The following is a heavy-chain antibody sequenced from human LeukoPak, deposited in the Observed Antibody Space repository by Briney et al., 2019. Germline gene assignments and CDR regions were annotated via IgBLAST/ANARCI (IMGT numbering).Heavy chain of an antibody. Sequence: SETLSLTCAVYGGSFSGYYWSWIRQPPGKGLEWIGEINHSGSTNYNPSLKSRVTISVDTSKNQFSLKLSSVTAADTAVYYCARQITFYYDSSGSQAGRYFQHWGEGTLVTVSS. J-gene: IGHJ1*01. D-gene: IGHD3-22*01. CDR1: GGSFSGYY. V-gene: IGHV4-34*01. CDR3: ARQITFYYDSSGSQAGRYFQH. CDR2: INHSGST.